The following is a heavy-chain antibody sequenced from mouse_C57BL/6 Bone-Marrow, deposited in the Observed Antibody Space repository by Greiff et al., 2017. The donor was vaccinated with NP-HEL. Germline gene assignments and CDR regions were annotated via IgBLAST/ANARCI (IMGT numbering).Heavy chain of an antibody. Sequence: QVQLKESGPGLVAPSQSLSITCTVSGFSFTSYAISWVRQPPGKGLEWLGVIWTGGGTNYNSALKSRLSISKDNSKSQVFLKMNSLQTDDTARYYCARMSLFYYGNYPFAYWGQGTLVTVSA. CDR3: ARMSLFYYGNYPFAY. D-gene: IGHD2-1*01. CDR1: GFSFTSYA. J-gene: IGHJ3*01. V-gene: IGHV2-9-1*01. CDR2: IWTGGGT.